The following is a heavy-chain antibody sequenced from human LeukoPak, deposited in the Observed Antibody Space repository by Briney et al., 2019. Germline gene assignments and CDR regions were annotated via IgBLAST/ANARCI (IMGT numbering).Heavy chain of an antibody. CDR3: ARDKLWGWDTAMVDFDY. J-gene: IGHJ4*02. Sequence: SVKVSCKASGYTFTSYGISWVRQAPGQGLEWMGRIIPIFGTANYAQKFQGRVTITTDESTSTAYMELSSLRSEDTAVYYCARDKLWGWDTAMVDFDYWGQGTLVTVSS. CDR2: IIPIFGTA. CDR1: GYTFTSYG. V-gene: IGHV1-69*05. D-gene: IGHD5-18*01.